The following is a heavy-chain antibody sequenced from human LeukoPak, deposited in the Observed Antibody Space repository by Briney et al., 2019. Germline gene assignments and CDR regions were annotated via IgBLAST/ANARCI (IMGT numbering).Heavy chain of an antibody. CDR2: ISSSGSTI. CDR1: GFTFSSYE. Sequence: PGGSLRLSCAASGFTFSSYEMNWVRQAPGKGLEWVSYISSSGSTIYYADSVKGRFTISRDNAKNSLYLQMNSLRAEDTAVYYCARDTDRSGLFDYWGQGTLVTVSS. J-gene: IGHJ4*02. D-gene: IGHD6-19*01. V-gene: IGHV3-48*03. CDR3: ARDTDRSGLFDY.